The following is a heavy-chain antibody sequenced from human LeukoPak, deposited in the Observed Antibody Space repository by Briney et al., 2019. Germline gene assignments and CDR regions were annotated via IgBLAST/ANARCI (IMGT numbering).Heavy chain of an antibody. D-gene: IGHD3-22*01. CDR1: GASVSSIGYS. J-gene: IGHJ3*02. Sequence: PSQTLSLTCGVSGASVSSIGYSWSWIRQPPGRGLEWIGYIYQSGSASYNPSLQSRVTISIDKSKNQFSLNLNSVPAADTAVYYCARNSSYENSGEGAVDMWGEGRRVTVSS. V-gene: IGHV4-30-2*01. CDR2: IYQSGSA. CDR3: ARNSSYENSGEGAVDM.